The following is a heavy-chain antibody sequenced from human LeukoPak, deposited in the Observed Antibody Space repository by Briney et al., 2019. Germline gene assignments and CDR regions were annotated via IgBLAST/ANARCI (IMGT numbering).Heavy chain of an antibody. Sequence: SVKVSCKASGGTFSSYAISWVRQAPGQGLEWRGGIIPIFGTANYAQKFQGRVTITADESTSTAYMELSSLRSEDTAVYYCARGFMVRGVRGLTSDAFDIWGQGTMVTVSS. D-gene: IGHD3-10*01. CDR1: GGTFSSYA. V-gene: IGHV1-69*13. CDR3: ARGFMVRGVRGLTSDAFDI. CDR2: IIPIFGTA. J-gene: IGHJ3*02.